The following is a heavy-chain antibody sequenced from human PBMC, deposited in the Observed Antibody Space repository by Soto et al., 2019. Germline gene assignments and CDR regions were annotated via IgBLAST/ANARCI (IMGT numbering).Heavy chain of an antibody. J-gene: IGHJ4*02. Sequence: SETLSLTCTVSGGSISSGGYYWGWIRQPPGKGLEWIGSIYYSGSSYYNPSLKSRVTISVVTSENQFSLKLSSVTAADTAVYYCATLNYYHTSDYLVYWGQGALVTVSS. D-gene: IGHD3-22*01. CDR1: GGSISSGGYY. V-gene: IGHV4-39*01. CDR3: ATLNYYHTSDYLVY. CDR2: IYYSGSS.